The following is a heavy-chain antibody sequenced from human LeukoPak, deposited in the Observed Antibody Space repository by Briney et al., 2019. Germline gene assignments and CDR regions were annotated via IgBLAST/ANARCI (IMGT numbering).Heavy chain of an antibody. CDR3: ARGVRDDYGDDYYYYGMDV. J-gene: IGHJ6*02. D-gene: IGHD4-17*01. CDR1: GGSFSCYY. Sequence: PSETLSLTCAVYGGSFSCYYWSWIRHPPGKGLELIGEINHSGSTNYNPSLKSRVTISVDTSKNQFSLKLSSVTAADTAVYYCARGVRDDYGDDYYYYGMDVWGQGPTVTVSS. CDR2: INHSGST. V-gene: IGHV4-34*01.